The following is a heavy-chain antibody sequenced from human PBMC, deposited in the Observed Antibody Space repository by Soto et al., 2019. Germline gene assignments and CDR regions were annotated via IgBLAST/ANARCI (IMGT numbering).Heavy chain of an antibody. Sequence: QVQLQESGPGLVKPSETLSLTCTVSGGSISTFYWSWIRQTPGKGLEWIGYIHYSGSTNYNPSLKSRVTISLETSKNQFSLNLRSVTAADTAVYYCARAGFSGSYYDIDYWGQGTLVTVSS. V-gene: IGHV4-59*01. D-gene: IGHD1-26*01. J-gene: IGHJ4*02. CDR3: ARAGFSGSYYDIDY. CDR2: IHYSGST. CDR1: GGSISTFY.